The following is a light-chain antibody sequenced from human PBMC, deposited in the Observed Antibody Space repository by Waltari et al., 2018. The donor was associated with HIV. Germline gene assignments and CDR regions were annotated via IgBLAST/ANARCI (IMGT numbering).Light chain of an antibody. CDR2: WAS. V-gene: IGKV4-1*01. CDR3: QQYYSTPWT. CDR1: QSVLYSSNNKNY. Sequence: DIVMTQSQDSLAVSLGARSPINCKSSQSVLYSSNNKNYLAWYQQKPGQPPKLLIYWASTRESGVPDRFSGSGSGTDFTLTISSLQAEDVAVYYCQQYYSTPWTFGQGTKVEIK. J-gene: IGKJ1*01.